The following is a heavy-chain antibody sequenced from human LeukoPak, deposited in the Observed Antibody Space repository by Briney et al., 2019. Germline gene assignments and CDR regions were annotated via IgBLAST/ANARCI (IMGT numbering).Heavy chain of an antibody. CDR2: TYYRSKWYN. V-gene: IGHV6-1*01. CDR1: GDSVSSNSAA. D-gene: IGHD3-9*01. J-gene: IGHJ4*02. CDR3: ARAVPDTYYDILTGYHFDY. Sequence: SQTLSLTCALSGDSVSSNSAAWNWIRQSPSRGLEWLGRTYYRSKWYNDYAVSVKSRITINPDTSKNQFSLQLNSVTPEDTAVYYCARAVPDTYYDILTGYHFDYWGQGTLVTVSS.